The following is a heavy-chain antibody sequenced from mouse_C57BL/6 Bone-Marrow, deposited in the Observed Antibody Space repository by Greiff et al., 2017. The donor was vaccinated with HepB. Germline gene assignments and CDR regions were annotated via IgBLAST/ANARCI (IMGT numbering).Heavy chain of an antibody. CDR2: IDPSDSYT. V-gene: IGHV1-69*01. CDR1: GYTFTSYW. D-gene: IGHD1-1*01. Sequence: QVHVKQPGAELVMPGASVKLSCKASGYTFTSYWMHWVKQRPGQGLEWIGEIDPSDSYTNYNQKFKGKSTLTVDKSSSTAYMQLSSLTSEDSAVYYCARSDYYGSSLNYWGQGTTLTVSS. CDR3: ARSDYYGSSLNY. J-gene: IGHJ2*01.